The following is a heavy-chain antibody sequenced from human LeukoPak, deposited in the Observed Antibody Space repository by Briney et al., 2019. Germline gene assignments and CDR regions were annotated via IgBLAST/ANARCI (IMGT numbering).Heavy chain of an antibody. J-gene: IGHJ4*02. Sequence: GGSLRLSCAASGFTFSSYSMNWVRQAPGKGLEWVSSISSSSSYIYYADSVKGRFTISRDNAKNSLYLQMNSLRAEDTAVYYCARARNWNDYFVWGQGTLVTVSS. CDR1: GFTFSSYS. CDR2: ISSSSSYI. CDR3: ARARNWNDYFV. V-gene: IGHV3-21*01. D-gene: IGHD1-1*01.